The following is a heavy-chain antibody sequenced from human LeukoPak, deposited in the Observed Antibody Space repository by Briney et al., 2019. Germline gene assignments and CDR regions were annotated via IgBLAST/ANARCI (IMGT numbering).Heavy chain of an antibody. CDR2: FDPEDGET. CDR1: GYTLTELS. V-gene: IGHV1-24*01. D-gene: IGHD6-13*01. J-gene: IGHJ5*02. CDR3: ATGSGKAAADPYNWFDP. Sequence: ASVKVSCKVSGYTLTELSMHWVRQAPGKGLEWMGGFDPEDGETIYAQKFQGRVTMTEDTSTDTAYMELSSLRSEDTAVYYCATGSGKAAADPYNWFDPWGQGTLVTVSS.